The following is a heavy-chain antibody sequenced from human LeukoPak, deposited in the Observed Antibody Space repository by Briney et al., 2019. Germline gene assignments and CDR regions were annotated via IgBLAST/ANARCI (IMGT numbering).Heavy chain of an antibody. CDR2: ISGSGGST. J-gene: IGHJ5*02. Sequence: GGSLRLSCAASGFTFSSYGMSWVRQAPGKGLEWVSAISGSGGSTYYADSVKGRFTISRDNAKNSLYLQMNSLRAEDTAVYYCARDKGRRGYSYGYLGAGGSWFDPWGQGTLVTVSS. V-gene: IGHV3-23*01. CDR1: GFTFSSYG. D-gene: IGHD5-18*01. CDR3: ARDKGRRGYSYGYLGAGGSWFDP.